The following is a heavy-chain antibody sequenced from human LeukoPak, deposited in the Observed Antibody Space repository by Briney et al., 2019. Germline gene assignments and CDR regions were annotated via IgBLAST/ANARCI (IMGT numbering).Heavy chain of an antibody. CDR3: AKEGSGWADY. D-gene: IGHD6-19*01. V-gene: IGHV3-30*18. J-gene: IGHJ4*02. CDR1: GFTFSSYG. CDR2: ISYDGSNK. Sequence: GRSLRLSCAASGFTFSSYGMHWVRQAPGKGLEWVAVISYDGSNKYYADSVKGRFTISRDNSKNTLYLQMNSLRAEDTAVYYCAKEGSGWADYWGQGTLVTVSS.